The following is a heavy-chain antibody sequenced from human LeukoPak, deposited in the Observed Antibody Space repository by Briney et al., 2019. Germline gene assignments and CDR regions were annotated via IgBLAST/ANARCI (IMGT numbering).Heavy chain of an antibody. CDR1: GFTFSSYW. CDR2: IKQDGSEK. Sequence: GGSLRLSRAASGFTFSSYWMSWVRQAPGKGLEWVANIKQDGSEKYYVDSVKGRFTISRDNAKNSLYLQMNSLRAEDTAVYYCARDSRDFWSYGMDVGGQGTTVTVSS. J-gene: IGHJ6*02. D-gene: IGHD3-3*01. V-gene: IGHV3-7*01. CDR3: ARDSRDFWSYGMDV.